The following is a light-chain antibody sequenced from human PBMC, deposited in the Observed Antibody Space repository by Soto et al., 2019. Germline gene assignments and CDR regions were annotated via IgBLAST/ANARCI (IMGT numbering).Light chain of an antibody. CDR2: EVN. CDR3: SSYAVTNIFV. J-gene: IGLJ1*01. CDR1: SIDVGGFNY. Sequence: QSDMTQPPSAYGSPGQSVTISCSGTSIDVGGFNYVSWYQQHPGRAPKVLIYEVNKRPSGVPDRFSGSKSGSTASLTVSGLQAEDEAEYYCSSYAVTNIFVFGTGTKV. V-gene: IGLV2-8*01.